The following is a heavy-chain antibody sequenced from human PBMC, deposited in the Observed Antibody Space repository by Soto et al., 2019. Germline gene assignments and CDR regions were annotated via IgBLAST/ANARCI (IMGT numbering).Heavy chain of an antibody. J-gene: IGHJ6*02. D-gene: IGHD2-2*02. V-gene: IGHV3-48*03. Sequence: EVQLVESGGGLVQPGGSLRLSCAASGFTFSSYEMNWVRQAPGKGLEWVSYISSSGSTIYYADSVKGRFTISRDNAKNSLYLQMNSLRAEDTAVYYCARERGECSSPSCYKGMDVWGQGTTVT. CDR3: ARERGECSSPSCYKGMDV. CDR2: ISSSGSTI. CDR1: GFTFSSYE.